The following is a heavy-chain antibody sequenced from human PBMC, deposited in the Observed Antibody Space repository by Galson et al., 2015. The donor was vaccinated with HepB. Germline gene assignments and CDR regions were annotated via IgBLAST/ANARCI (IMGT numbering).Heavy chain of an antibody. J-gene: IGHJ4*02. CDR3: AREGAYCGGDCYSYFDS. CDR2: IWYDGNNK. CDR1: GFIFSSYG. D-gene: IGHD2-21*02. V-gene: IGHV3-33*01. Sequence: LRLSCAASGFIFSSYGMHWVRQAPGKGLEWMAVIWYDGNNKNYADSVKDRFTISRDNSKNTLYLQMNGLRAEDTAVYYCAREGAYCGGDCYSYFDSWGQGTLVTVSS.